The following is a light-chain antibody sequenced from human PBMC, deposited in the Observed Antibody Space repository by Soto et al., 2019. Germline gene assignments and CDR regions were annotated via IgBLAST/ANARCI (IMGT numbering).Light chain of an antibody. CDR1: QRISSN. J-gene: IGKJ2*01. CDR3: QHYNNWPPYT. Sequence: EIVMTQSPATLYVSPGERATLSCRASQRISSNLAWYQHKTGQAPRLLIYAASTRATGIPARCSGSGSETEFTLTIRSLQSEDFAVYYCQHYNNWPPYTFGQGTRLEIK. V-gene: IGKV3-15*01. CDR2: AAS.